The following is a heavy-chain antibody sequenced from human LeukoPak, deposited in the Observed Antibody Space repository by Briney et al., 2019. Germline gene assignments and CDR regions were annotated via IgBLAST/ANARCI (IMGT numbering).Heavy chain of an antibody. J-gene: IGHJ4*02. D-gene: IGHD3-3*01. Sequence: GGSLRLSCAASGFTFSSYWMHWVRRAPGKGLVWVSRINGDGSSTSYADSVKGRFTISRDNAKNTLYLQMNSLRAEDTAVYYCARSEYDFWSGYRYFDYWGQGTLVTVSS. CDR3: ARSEYDFWSGYRYFDY. CDR2: INGDGSST. CDR1: GFTFSSYW. V-gene: IGHV3-74*01.